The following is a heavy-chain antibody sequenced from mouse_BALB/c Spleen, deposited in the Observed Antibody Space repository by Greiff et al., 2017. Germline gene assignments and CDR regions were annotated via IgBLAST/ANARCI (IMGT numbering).Heavy chain of an antibody. Sequence: DVKLQESGPGLVKPSQSLSLTCTVTGYSITSDYAWNWIRQFPGNKLEWMGYISYSGSTSYNPSLKSRISITRDTSKNQFFLQLNSVTTEDTATYYCARSDWVQFAYWGQGTLVTVSA. D-gene: IGHD4-1*01. V-gene: IGHV3-2*02. CDR3: ARSDWVQFAY. CDR1: GYSITSDYA. J-gene: IGHJ3*01. CDR2: ISYSGST.